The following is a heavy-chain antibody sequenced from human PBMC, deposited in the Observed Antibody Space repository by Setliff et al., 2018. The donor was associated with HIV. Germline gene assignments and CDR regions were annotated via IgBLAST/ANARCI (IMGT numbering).Heavy chain of an antibody. CDR1: GGSFSGYY. CDR3: ARSGYTSGFYWVFGAFGV. V-gene: IGHV4-34*01. J-gene: IGHJ3*01. CDR2: IQYGDIS. D-gene: IGHD3-22*01. Sequence: PSETLSLTCAVYGGSFSGYYWSWIRQPPGKGPEWIASIQYGDISHYNPSLQSRVTISVDTSTKKFSLYLSSVNETDTAVYYCARSGYTSGFYWVFGAFGVWGQGKMVTVSS.